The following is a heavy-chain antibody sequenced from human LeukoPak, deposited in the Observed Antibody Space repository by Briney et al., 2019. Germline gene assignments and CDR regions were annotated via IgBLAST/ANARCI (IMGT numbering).Heavy chain of an antibody. CDR3: ARVGDSSGYVPGYFDY. Sequence: GGSLRLSCAASGFTFSSYEMNWVRQAPGKGLEWVSYISSSGSTIYYADSVKGRFTISRDNAKNSLYLQMNSLRAEDTAVYYCARVGDSSGYVPGYFDYWGQGTLVTVSS. D-gene: IGHD3-22*01. V-gene: IGHV3-48*03. J-gene: IGHJ4*02. CDR1: GFTFSSYE. CDR2: ISSSGSTI.